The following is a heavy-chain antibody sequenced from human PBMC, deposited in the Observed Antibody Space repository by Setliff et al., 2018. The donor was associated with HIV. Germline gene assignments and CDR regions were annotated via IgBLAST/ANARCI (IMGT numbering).Heavy chain of an antibody. Sequence: SETLSLTCTVSGGSISSGTYYWSWIRQPAGKGLEWIGHIYTSGTTNYNPSLKSRVTISLDTSKNQFSLKLTSLTAADTAVYYCARGGTSSNWFDPWGQGTLVTVSS. D-gene: IGHD2-2*01. CDR2: IYTSGTT. J-gene: IGHJ5*02. V-gene: IGHV4-61*09. CDR3: ARGGTSSNWFDP. CDR1: GGSISSGTYY.